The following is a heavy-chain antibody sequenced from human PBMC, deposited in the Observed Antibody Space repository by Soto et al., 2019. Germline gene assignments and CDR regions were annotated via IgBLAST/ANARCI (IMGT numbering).Heavy chain of an antibody. CDR2: IYHSGST. Sequence: PSETLSLTCAVSGGSISSSNWWSWVRQSPGKGLEWIGEIYHSGSTNYNPSLKSRVTMSVDKSKNQFSLNLNSVTAADTAVYYCARVREPLTGGPWFDPWGQGTLVTVSS. D-gene: IGHD1-26*01. J-gene: IGHJ5*02. V-gene: IGHV4-4*02. CDR3: ARVREPLTGGPWFDP. CDR1: GGSISSSNW.